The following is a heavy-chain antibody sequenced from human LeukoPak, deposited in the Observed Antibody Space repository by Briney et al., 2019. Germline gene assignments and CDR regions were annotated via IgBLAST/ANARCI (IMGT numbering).Heavy chain of an antibody. CDR1: GGTFSSYA. CDR2: IIPIFGIA. J-gene: IGHJ6*04. V-gene: IGHV1-69*04. CDR3: ARDGNDLAVGMDV. Sequence: SVKVSCKASGGTFSSYAISWVRQAPGQGLEWMGRIIPIFGIANYAQKFQGRVTVTADKSTSTAYMELSSLRSEDTAVYYCARDGNDLAVGMDVWGKGTTVTVSS. D-gene: IGHD4-23*01.